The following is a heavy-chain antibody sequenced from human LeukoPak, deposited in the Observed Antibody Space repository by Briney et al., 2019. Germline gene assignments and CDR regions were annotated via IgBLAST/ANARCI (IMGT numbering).Heavy chain of an antibody. CDR2: IIPIFGTA. CDR3: ARDRDGELVLSAFDI. V-gene: IGHV1-69*05. D-gene: IGHD6-13*01. Sequence: ASVKVSXKASGGTFSSYAISWVRQAPGQGLEWVGRIIPIFGTANYAQKFQGRVTITTDESTSTAYMELSSLRSEDTAVYYCARDRDGELVLSAFDIWGQGTMVTVSS. J-gene: IGHJ3*02. CDR1: GGTFSSYA.